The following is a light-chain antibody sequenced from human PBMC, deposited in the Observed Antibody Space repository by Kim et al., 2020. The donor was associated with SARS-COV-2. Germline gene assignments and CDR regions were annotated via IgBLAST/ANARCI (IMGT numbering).Light chain of an antibody. CDR2: DVS. V-gene: IGKV3-11*01. CDR1: QSVGRH. CDR3: QHRSEWPVT. Sequence: EIVLTQSPGTLSLSPGERATLSCRATQSVGRHLAWYQQKPGQAPRLLIHDVSNRATGIPARFSGSGSGTDFTLNISSLEPEDFAVYYCQHRSEWPVTFGQGTRLEIK. J-gene: IGKJ5*01.